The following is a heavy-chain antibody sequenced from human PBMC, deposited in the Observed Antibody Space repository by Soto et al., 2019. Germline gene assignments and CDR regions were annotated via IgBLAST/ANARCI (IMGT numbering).Heavy chain of an antibody. CDR1: GFTFSSYG. CDR2: LWYDGSNE. V-gene: IGHV3-33*01. D-gene: IGHD6-13*01. Sequence: QVQLVESGGGVVQPGRSLRVSCAASGFTFSSYGMHWVRQAPGKGLEWVAVLWYDGSNEYYADSVKGRFTISRDNSKNTLYLQMNSLRAEDTAVYYCARDPGSSWYPIDYWGQGPLVTVSS. CDR3: ARDPGSSWYPIDY. J-gene: IGHJ4*02.